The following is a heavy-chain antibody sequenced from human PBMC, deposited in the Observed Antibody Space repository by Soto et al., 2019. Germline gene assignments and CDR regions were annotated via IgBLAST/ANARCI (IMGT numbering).Heavy chain of an antibody. J-gene: IGHJ6*02. Sequence: PSETLSLTCAVYGGSFSGYYWSWIRQPPGKGLEWIGEINHSGGTNYNPSLKSRVTISVDTSKNQFSLKLSSVTAADTAVYYCARGYDFWSGYYYPYGMDVWGQGTTVTVSS. CDR1: GGSFSGYY. CDR2: INHSGGT. D-gene: IGHD3-3*01. V-gene: IGHV4-34*01. CDR3: ARGYDFWSGYYYPYGMDV.